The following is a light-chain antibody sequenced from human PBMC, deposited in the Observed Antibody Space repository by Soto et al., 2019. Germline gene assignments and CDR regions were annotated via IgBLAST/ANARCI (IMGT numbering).Light chain of an antibody. CDR2: AAS. J-gene: IGKJ1*01. CDR1: QGISRY. CDR3: LQHNTYPWT. Sequence: IQLTQSPSSLSASVGDSVTITCRASQGISRYLAWYQQKPGRAPQLLISAASTLQSGVPSRFSGSGSGTHFTLVISSLQPEDFATYYCLQHNTYPWTFCQGTKVEIK. V-gene: IGKV1-9*01.